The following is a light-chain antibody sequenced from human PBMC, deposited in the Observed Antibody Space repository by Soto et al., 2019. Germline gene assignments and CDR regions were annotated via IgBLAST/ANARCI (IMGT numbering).Light chain of an antibody. J-gene: IGLJ2*01. Sequence: QSVLTQPPSASGSPGQSLTISCTGTSSDVGGYNYVSWYQQHPGKAPKLMIYEVTKRPSGVSDRFSGSKSGNTASLTVSGLQAEDEADYYCSSYAGSKTLFGGGTKLTVL. CDR1: SSDVGGYNY. CDR2: EVT. V-gene: IGLV2-8*01. CDR3: SSYAGSKTL.